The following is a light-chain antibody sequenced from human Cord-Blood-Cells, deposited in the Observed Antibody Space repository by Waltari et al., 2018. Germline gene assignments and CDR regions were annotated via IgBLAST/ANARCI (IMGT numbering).Light chain of an antibody. V-gene: IGLV1-44*01. CDR3: AAWDDSLNGYV. CDR1: SSNIGSNT. J-gene: IGLJ1*01. Sequence: QSVLTQPPSASGTPGQSVTISCSGSSSNIGSNTVNWYQQLPGTAPKLLIYSNNQRPSRVPDRFSGSKSGTSASLAISGLQSEDEADYYCAAWDDSLNGYVFGTGTKVTVL. CDR2: SNN.